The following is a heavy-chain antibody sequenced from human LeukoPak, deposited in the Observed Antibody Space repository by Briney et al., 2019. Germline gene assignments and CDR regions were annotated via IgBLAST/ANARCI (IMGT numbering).Heavy chain of an antibody. Sequence: GGSLRLSCAVSESTFRSYWVHWVRQASGKGLEWVAVISYDGTNKYYADSVKGRFTVSRDIFKNTLYLQMNSLRPEDTALYYCARGVVPAAEKNYYYGMDVWGQGTTVTVSS. J-gene: IGHJ6*02. CDR2: ISYDGTNK. V-gene: IGHV3-30*14. CDR1: ESTFRSYW. D-gene: IGHD2-2*01. CDR3: ARGVVPAAEKNYYYGMDV.